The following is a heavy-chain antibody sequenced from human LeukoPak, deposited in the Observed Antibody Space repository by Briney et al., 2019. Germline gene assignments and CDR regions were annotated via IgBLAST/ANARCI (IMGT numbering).Heavy chain of an antibody. CDR1: GFTFSSYA. Sequence: GGSLRLSCAASGFTFSSYAMHWVRQAPGKGLEWVAVISYDGSNKYYADSVKGRFTISRDNSKNSLYLQMNSLRAEDTAIYYCAREDDWNYEDYWGQGTLVTVSS. CDR3: AREDDWNYEDY. J-gene: IGHJ4*02. D-gene: IGHD1-7*01. V-gene: IGHV3-30-3*01. CDR2: ISYDGSNK.